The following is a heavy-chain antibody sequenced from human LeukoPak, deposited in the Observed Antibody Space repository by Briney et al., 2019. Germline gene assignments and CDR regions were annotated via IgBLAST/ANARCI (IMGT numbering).Heavy chain of an antibody. D-gene: IGHD3-3*01. CDR3: ARSRKTYFGFRFDP. V-gene: IGHV4-4*07. Sequence: SETLSLTCTVSGGSISSYYWSWIRQPPGKGLEWIGRINTSGSTNYNPSLKSRVTMSVDTSKNQFSLKLSTVTAADTAVYYGARSRKTYFGFRFDPWGQGTLVTVSS. J-gene: IGHJ5*02. CDR1: GGSISSYY. CDR2: INTSGST.